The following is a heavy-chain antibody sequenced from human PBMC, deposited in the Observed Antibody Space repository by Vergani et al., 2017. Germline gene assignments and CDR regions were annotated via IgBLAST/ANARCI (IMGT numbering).Heavy chain of an antibody. CDR1: GFTFSSYA. CDR3: ARGYCTNGVCYHFDY. J-gene: IGHJ4*02. V-gene: IGHV3-30-3*01. Sequence: QVQLVESGGGVVQPGRSLRLSCAASGFTFSSYAMHWVRQAPGKGLEWVAVISYDGSNKYYADSVKGRFTISRDNSKNTLYLQMNSLRAEDTAVYYCARGYCTNGVCYHFDYWGQGTLVTVSS. D-gene: IGHD2-8*01. CDR2: ISYDGSNK.